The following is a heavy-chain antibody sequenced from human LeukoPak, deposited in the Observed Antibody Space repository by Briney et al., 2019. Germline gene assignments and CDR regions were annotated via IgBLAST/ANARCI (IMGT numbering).Heavy chain of an antibody. CDR1: GGSFSGYY. J-gene: IGHJ4*02. V-gene: IGHV4-34*01. CDR3: ARVARIVATVYYFDY. CDR2: INHSGST. D-gene: IGHD5-12*01. Sequence: SETLSLTCAVYGGSFSGYYWRWIRQPPGKGLEWIGEINHSGSTNYNPSLKSRVTISVDTSRNQFSLKLSSVTAADTAVYYCARVARIVATVYYFDYWGQGTLVTVSS.